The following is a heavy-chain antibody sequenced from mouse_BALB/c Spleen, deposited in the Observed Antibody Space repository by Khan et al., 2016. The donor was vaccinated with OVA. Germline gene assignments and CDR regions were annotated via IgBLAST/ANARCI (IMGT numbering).Heavy chain of an antibody. CDR2: INTGGAYT. V-gene: IGHV5-6*01. Sequence: EVELVESGGDFVRPGGSLKLSCAASGFTFSTYGMSWVRQTPDKRLEWVATINTGGAYTYYPDTVMGRFTISRDNAKNTLYLQLSSLKSEDTAIYYCGRLAYYNNSEGFAYWGRGTMVTVSA. D-gene: IGHD1-1*01. CDR3: GRLAYYNNSEGFAY. J-gene: IGHJ3*01. CDR1: GFTFSTYG.